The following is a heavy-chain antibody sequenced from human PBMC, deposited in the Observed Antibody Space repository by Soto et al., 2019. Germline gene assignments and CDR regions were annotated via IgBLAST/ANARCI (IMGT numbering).Heavy chain of an antibody. CDR3: AKASGDYVDTNMDV. CDR2: ISYDGSNK. Sequence: QPGGSLRLSFAASGFTFSSYGMHWVRQAPGKGLEWVAVISYDGSNKYYADSVKGRFTISRDNSKNTLYLQMNSLRAEDTAVYYCAKASGDYVDTNMDVWGKGTTVTVSS. D-gene: IGHD4-17*01. V-gene: IGHV3-30*18. J-gene: IGHJ6*03. CDR1: GFTFSSYG.